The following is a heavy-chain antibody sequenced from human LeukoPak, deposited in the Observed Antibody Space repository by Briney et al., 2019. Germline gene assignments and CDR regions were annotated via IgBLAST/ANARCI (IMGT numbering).Heavy chain of an antibody. J-gene: IGHJ4*02. CDR2: ISWNSGSI. D-gene: IGHD3-22*01. V-gene: IGHV3-9*01. CDR3: AKDHSVVIATGFDY. CDR1: GFTFDDYA. Sequence: GGSLRLSCAASGFTFDDYAMHWVRQAPGKGLEWVSGISWNSGSIGYADSVKGRFTISRDNAKNSLYLQMNSLRAEYTALYYWAKDHSVVIATGFDYWGQGNLVTVSS.